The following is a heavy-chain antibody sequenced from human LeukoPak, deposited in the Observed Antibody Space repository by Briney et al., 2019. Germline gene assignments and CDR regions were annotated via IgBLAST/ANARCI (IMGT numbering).Heavy chain of an antibody. CDR2: INPNSGGT. CDR1: GYTFSGNY. Sequence: ASVKVSCKASGYTFSGNYMHWVRQAPGQGLEWMGRINPNSGGTNYAQKFQGRVTMTRDTSISTAYMELSRLRSDDTAVYYCAKPRYGSGSYTPNDYWGQGTLVTVSS. V-gene: IGHV1-2*06. D-gene: IGHD3-10*01. CDR3: AKPRYGSGSYTPNDY. J-gene: IGHJ4*02.